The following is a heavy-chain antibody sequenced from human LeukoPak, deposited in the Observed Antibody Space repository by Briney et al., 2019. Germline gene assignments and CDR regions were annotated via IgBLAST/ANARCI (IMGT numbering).Heavy chain of an antibody. J-gene: IGHJ6*02. Sequence: ASVKVSCKASGYTFTSYGISWVRQAPGQGLEWMGWISAYNGNTNYAQKLQGRVTMTTDTSTSTAYMELRSLRSDDTAVYYCARDPYPHAMVGMDVWGQGTTVTVSS. CDR1: GYTFTSYG. CDR3: ARDPYPHAMVGMDV. D-gene: IGHD2-8*01. CDR2: ISAYNGNT. V-gene: IGHV1-18*01.